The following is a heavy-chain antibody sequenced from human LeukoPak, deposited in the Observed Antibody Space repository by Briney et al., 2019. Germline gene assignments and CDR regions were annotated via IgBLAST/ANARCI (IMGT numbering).Heavy chain of an antibody. D-gene: IGHD4-17*01. V-gene: IGHV3-23*01. CDR3: ASRPSGDYPYFDY. CDR2: ISGSGDRT. J-gene: IGHJ4*02. Sequence: GGSLRLSCAASGFTFSSYAMSWVRQAPGKGLEWVSVISGSGDRTYYADSVKGRFTISRDNSKNTLYLQINSLRAEDTAVYYCASRPSGDYPYFDYWGQGTLVIVSS. CDR1: GFTFSSYA.